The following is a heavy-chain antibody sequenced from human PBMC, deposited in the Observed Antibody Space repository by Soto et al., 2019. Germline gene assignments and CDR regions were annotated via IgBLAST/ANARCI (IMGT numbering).Heavy chain of an antibody. Sequence: PSETRSLTCTVSGGSISSYYWSWFRQSPGKRMEWIGYVHHSWGSSYNPSLQSRVAISLDTSKSQFPLKVTSVTATDTAVYYCARQGFGPLHGLVDVWGQGTTVTVSS. CDR1: GGSISSYY. D-gene: IGHD3-10*01. V-gene: IGHV4-59*08. J-gene: IGHJ6*02. CDR3: ARQGFGPLHGLVDV. CDR2: VHHSWGS.